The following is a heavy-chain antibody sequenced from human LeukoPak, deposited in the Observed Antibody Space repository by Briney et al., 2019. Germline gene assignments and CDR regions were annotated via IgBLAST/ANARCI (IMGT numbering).Heavy chain of an antibody. CDR2: INHSGST. CDR3: AGDAPRGSSWYRGYNWFDP. Sequence: SETLSLTCAVYGGSFSGYYWSWIRQPPGKGLEWIGEINHSGSTNYNPSLKSRVTISVDTSKNQFSLKLSSVTAADTAVYYCAGDAPRGSSWYRGYNWFDPWVQGTLVTVSS. J-gene: IGHJ5*02. CDR1: GGSFSGYY. D-gene: IGHD6-13*01. V-gene: IGHV4-34*01.